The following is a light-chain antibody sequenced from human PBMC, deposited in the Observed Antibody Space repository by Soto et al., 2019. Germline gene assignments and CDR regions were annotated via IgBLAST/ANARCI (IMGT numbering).Light chain of an antibody. Sequence: QSVLTQPASVSGSPGQSITISCTGTSSDVGTYNFVSWYQQYPGKAPKLMIYGVSNRPSGVSNRFSGSKSGNTASLTISGLQAEDEADYYCSSYTSSNTLDYVFGTGTKVTVL. CDR3: SSYTSSNTLDYV. J-gene: IGLJ1*01. CDR1: SSDVGTYNF. CDR2: GVS. V-gene: IGLV2-14*01.